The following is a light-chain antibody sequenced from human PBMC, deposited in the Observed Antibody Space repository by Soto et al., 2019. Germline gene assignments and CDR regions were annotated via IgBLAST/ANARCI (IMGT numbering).Light chain of an antibody. CDR3: QKYGNSPLS. CDR2: GTS. CDR1: QSVSSSY. V-gene: IGKV3-20*01. J-gene: IGKJ4*01. Sequence: EIVLTQSPGTLSLSPGERATLSCRASQSVSSSYLAWYQQKPGQAPRLLMFGTSGRATGIPDRFRGAGSGTDFTLTISRLEPEDFAVYYCQKYGNSPLSFGGGTKVEIK.